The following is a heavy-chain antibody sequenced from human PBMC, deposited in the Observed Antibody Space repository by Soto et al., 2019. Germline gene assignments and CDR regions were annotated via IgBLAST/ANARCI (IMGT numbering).Heavy chain of an antibody. J-gene: IGHJ6*02. Sequence: SETLSLTCAVSGGSISSGGYSWSWSRQPPGKGLEWIGYIYHSGSTYYNPSLKSRVTISVDRSKNQFSLKLSSVTAADTAVYYCAKVPDVWGQGTTVTVSS. CDR1: GGSISSGGYS. CDR3: AKVPDV. CDR2: IYHSGST. V-gene: IGHV4-30-2*01.